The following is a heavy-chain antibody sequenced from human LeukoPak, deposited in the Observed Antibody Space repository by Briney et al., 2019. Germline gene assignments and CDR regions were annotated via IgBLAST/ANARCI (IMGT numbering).Heavy chain of an antibody. Sequence: SETLSLTCTVSGGSISSSSYYWGWIRQPPGKGLEWIGSIYYSGSTYYNPSLKSRVTISVDTSKNQFSLKLSSVTAADTAVYYCAREWQYQFDSWGQGSLVTVSS. CDR1: GGSISSSSYY. J-gene: IGHJ4*02. CDR3: AREWQYQFDS. D-gene: IGHD4-11*01. V-gene: IGHV4-39*07. CDR2: IYYSGST.